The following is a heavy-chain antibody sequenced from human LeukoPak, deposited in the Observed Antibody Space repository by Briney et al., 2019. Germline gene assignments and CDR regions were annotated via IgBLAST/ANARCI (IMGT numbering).Heavy chain of an antibody. CDR3: AKDFTLLERHQFDY. Sequence: SGGSLRLSCAASGFTFSSYSMNWVRQAPGKGLEWVSGISWSSGTIVYADSVKGRFTISRDNAKNALYLQMNNLRPDDTALYYCAKDFTLLERHQFDYWGQGTLVTVSS. D-gene: IGHD3-3*01. V-gene: IGHV3-9*01. J-gene: IGHJ4*02. CDR2: ISWSSGTI. CDR1: GFTFSSYS.